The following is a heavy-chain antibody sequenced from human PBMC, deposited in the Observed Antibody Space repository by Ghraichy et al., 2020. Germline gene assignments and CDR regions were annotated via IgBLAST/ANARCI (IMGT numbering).Heavy chain of an antibody. V-gene: IGHV1-18*01. J-gene: IGHJ4*02. Sequence: ASVKVSCKASGYTFTSFAFSWVRQAPGQGLEWLGWIGANNGNTNYARHLQGRVTFTTDTSTTTAYMELRSLRSDDTALYYCTRGSSSTGFDYWGQGTLVTVSS. CDR3: TRGSSSTGFDY. CDR1: GYTFTSFA. D-gene: IGHD2-2*01. CDR2: IGANNGNT.